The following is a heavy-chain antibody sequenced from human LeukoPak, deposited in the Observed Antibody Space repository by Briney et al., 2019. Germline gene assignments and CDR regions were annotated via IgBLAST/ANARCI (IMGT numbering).Heavy chain of an antibody. CDR3: AKGPKIGYCSGGSCYETQSPYYYYYMDV. V-gene: IGHV3-23*01. J-gene: IGHJ6*03. CDR2: ISGSGGST. Sequence: PGGSLRLSCAASGFTFSSYGMSWVRQAPGKGLEWVSAISGSGGSTYYADSVKGRFTISRDNSKNTLYLQMNSLRAEDTAVYYCAKGPKIGYCSGGSCYETQSPYYYYYMDVWGKGTTVTISS. D-gene: IGHD2-15*01. CDR1: GFTFSSYG.